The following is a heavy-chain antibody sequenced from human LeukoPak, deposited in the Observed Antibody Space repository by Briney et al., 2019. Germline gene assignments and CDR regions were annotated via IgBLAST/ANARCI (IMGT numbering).Heavy chain of an antibody. CDR2: IKRKTDGGTT. V-gene: IGHV3-15*01. CDR3: TQTYYYEITNVNPFDY. J-gene: IGHJ4*02. CDR1: GISFSDSW. D-gene: IGHD3-22*01. Sequence: GGSLRLSCTVSGISFSDSWMTWVRQAPGKGLEWVGRIKRKTDGGTTDYSSLVKGRSIISRDDSTNTLYLQMNSLKPEDTAVYFCTQTYYYEITNVNPFDYWGQGTLVTVSS.